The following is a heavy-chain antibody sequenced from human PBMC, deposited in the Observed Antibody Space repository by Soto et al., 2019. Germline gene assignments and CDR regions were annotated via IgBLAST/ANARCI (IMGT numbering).Heavy chain of an antibody. V-gene: IGHV1-69*13. CDR2: ISPIFGTT. D-gene: IGHD3-22*01. CDR3: ARVGYYYDSSGYDGVYYYGMDV. J-gene: IGHJ6*02. Sequence: GASVKVSCKASGGTFSSYAISWVRQAPGQGLEWMGGISPIFGTTNYAQKFQGRVTMTADASTSTAYMELRSLRSDDTAVYYCARVGYYYDSSGYDGVYYYGMDVWGQGTTVTVSS. CDR1: GGTFSSYA.